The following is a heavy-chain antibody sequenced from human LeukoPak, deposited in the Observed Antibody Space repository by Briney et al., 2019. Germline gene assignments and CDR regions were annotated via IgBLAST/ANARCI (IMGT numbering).Heavy chain of an antibody. CDR2: IKQDGSEK. Sequence: PGGSLRLSCAASGFAFSSYAMSWVRQAPGKGLEWVANIKQDGSEKYYVDSVKGQFTISRDNAKNSLYLQMNSLRAEDTAVYYCARKDYFDYWGQGTLVTVSS. V-gene: IGHV3-7*01. J-gene: IGHJ4*02. CDR3: ARKDYFDY. CDR1: GFAFSSYA.